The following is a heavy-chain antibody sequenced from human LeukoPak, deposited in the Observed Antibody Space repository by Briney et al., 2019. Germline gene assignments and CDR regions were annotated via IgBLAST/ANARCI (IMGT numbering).Heavy chain of an antibody. V-gene: IGHV4-59*01. J-gene: IGHJ5*02. CDR1: GGSISSYY. CDR2: IYYSGST. D-gene: IGHD6-19*01. Sequence: SETLSLTCTVSGGSISSYYWSWIRQPPGKGLEWIGYIYYSGSTNYNPSLKSRVTISVDTSKNQFSLKLSSVTAADTAVYYCARQLAVAVYSWFDPWGQGTLVTVSS. CDR3: ARQLAVAVYSWFDP.